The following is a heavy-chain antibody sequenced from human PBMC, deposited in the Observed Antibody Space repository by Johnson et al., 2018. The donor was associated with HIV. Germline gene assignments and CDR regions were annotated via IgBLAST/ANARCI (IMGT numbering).Heavy chain of an antibody. V-gene: IGHV3-15*01. CDR2: IKSKTDGGTI. D-gene: IGHD2-2*01. J-gene: IGHJ3*02. Sequence: QAPGKGLEWVGRIKSKTDGGTIDYGAPVKGRFTISRDDSKNTLYLQMNSLKTEDTAVYYCTTDWDIVVVPAPAFDIWGQGTMVTVSS. CDR3: TTDWDIVVVPAPAFDI.